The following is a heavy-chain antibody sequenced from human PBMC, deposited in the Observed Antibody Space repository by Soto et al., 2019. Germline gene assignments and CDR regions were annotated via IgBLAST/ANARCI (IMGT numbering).Heavy chain of an antibody. CDR3: AREKWVRNAFDI. D-gene: IGHD1-26*01. Sequence: PGGSLRLSCAASGFTFSSYAMHWVRQAPGKGLEWVAVISYDGGNKYYADSVKGRFTISRDNSKNTLYLQMNSLRAEDTAVYYCAREKWVRNAFDIWGQGTMVTVSS. V-gene: IGHV3-30-3*01. CDR2: ISYDGGNK. J-gene: IGHJ3*02. CDR1: GFTFSSYA.